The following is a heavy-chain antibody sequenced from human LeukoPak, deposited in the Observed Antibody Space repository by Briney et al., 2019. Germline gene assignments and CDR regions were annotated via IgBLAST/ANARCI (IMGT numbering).Heavy chain of an antibody. D-gene: IGHD3-22*01. CDR1: GYTLTELS. J-gene: IGHJ4*02. Sequence: ASVKVSCKVSGYTLTELSMHWVRQAPGKGLEWMGGFDPEDGETIYAQKFQGRVTMTEDTSTDTAYMELSSLRSEDTAVYYCATGLGNYYDSSGYSGDYWGQGTLVTASS. CDR2: FDPEDGET. CDR3: ATGLGNYYDSSGYSGDY. V-gene: IGHV1-24*01.